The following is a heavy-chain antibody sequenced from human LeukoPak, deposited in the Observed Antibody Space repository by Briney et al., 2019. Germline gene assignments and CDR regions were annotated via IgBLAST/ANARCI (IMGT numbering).Heavy chain of an antibody. CDR1: GGSISSYY. D-gene: IGHD3-22*01. V-gene: IGHV4-59*01. CDR2: IYYSGST. Sequence: PSETLSLTCTVSGGSISSYYWSWIRQPPGKGLEWIGYIYYSGSTNYNPSLKSRVTISVDTSKNQFSLKLSSVTAADTAVYYCARAPYYDSSGYYQFDYWGQGTLVTVSS. CDR3: ARAPYYDSSGYYQFDY. J-gene: IGHJ4*02.